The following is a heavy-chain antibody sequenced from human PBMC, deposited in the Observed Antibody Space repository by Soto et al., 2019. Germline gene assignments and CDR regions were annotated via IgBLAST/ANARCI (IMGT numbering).Heavy chain of an antibody. CDR1: GFPFSTYA. D-gene: IGHD7-27*01. CDR3: AKESWGHAFDT. Sequence: EVQLLESGGGLVQPGGSLRLSCAASGFPFSTYAMSWVRQAPGRGLEWVSAIRGSGYTTYYADSVKGRFTISRDNSKSTLALQMNILRGEDTAIYYCAKESWGHAFDTWGQGTMVTVSS. CDR2: IRGSGYTT. V-gene: IGHV3-23*01. J-gene: IGHJ3*02.